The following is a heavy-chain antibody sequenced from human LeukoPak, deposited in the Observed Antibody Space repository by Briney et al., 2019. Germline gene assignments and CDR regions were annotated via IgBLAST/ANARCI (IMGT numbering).Heavy chain of an antibody. D-gene: IGHD2-21*02. J-gene: IGHJ4*02. CDR3: AKTTYCGVDCYSWYFDY. CDR1: GFSFSSYN. Sequence: GGSLRLSCAASGFSFSSYNMNWVRQAPGKGLEWVSSISTSSSYIYYADSLKGRFTISRDNARKSLYLQMNSLRAEDTAIYHCAKTTYCGVDCYSWYFDYWGQGTLVTVSS. CDR2: ISTSSSYI. V-gene: IGHV3-21*04.